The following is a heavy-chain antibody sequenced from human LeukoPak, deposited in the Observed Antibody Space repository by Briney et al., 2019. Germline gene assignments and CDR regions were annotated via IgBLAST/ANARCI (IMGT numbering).Heavy chain of an antibody. J-gene: IGHJ4*02. CDR2: ISWDGGST. V-gene: IGHV3-43*01. CDR1: GFTFDDYT. CDR3: AKDVDYGDYPGY. D-gene: IGHD4-17*01. Sequence: GGSLRLSCAASGFTFDDYTMHWVRQAPGKGLEWVSLISWDGGSTYYADSVKGRFTISRDNSKNTLYLQMNSLRAEDTAVYYCAKDVDYGDYPGYWGQGTLVTVSS.